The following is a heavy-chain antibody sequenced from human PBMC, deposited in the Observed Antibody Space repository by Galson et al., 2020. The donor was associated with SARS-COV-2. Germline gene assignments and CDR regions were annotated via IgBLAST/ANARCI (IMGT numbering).Heavy chain of an antibody. CDR2: IKQDGSEK. D-gene: IGHD3-22*01. CDR3: ARVEDYYDSSGVDY. Sequence: GGSLRLSCAASGFTFSSYWMSWVRQAPGKGLEWVANIKQDGSEKYYVDSVKGRFTISRDNAKNSLYLQMNSLRAEDTAVYYCARVEDYYDSSGVDYWGQGTLVTVSS. CDR1: GFTFSSYW. V-gene: IGHV3-7*01. J-gene: IGHJ4*02.